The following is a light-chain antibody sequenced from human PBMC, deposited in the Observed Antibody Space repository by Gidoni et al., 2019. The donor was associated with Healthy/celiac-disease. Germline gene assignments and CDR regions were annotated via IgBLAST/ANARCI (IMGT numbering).Light chain of an antibody. J-gene: IGKJ4*01. CDR1: QSVSSSY. CDR2: GAS. CDR3: QQYGSSPPGLT. V-gene: IGKV3-20*01. Sequence: EMVWTQSPGTLSLSPGERATLSCRASQSVSSSYLAWYQQKPGQAPRLLIYGASSRATGIPDRFSGSGSGTDFTLTISRLEPEDFAVYYCQQYGSSPPGLTFGGGTKVEIK.